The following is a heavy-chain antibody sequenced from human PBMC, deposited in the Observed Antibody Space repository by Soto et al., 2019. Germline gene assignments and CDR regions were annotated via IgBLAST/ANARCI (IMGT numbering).Heavy chain of an antibody. J-gene: IGHJ4*02. CDR2: ISYDGSNK. V-gene: IGHV3-30*14. D-gene: IGHD3-22*01. Sequence: QVPLVESGGGVVQPGRSLRLSCAASGFTFSSYAMHWDRQAPGKGLEWVAGISYDGSNKYHAGSVNGRFTISSDNSQNRLYLQMNSLRAEGTAVYSFARGLITKMRLCSLPNWAQGTMVIFCS. CDR3: ARGLITKMRLCSLPN. CDR1: GFTFSSYA.